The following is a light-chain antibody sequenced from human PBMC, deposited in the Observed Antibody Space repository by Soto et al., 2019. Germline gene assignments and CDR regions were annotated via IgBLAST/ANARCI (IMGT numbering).Light chain of an antibody. CDR2: WAS. CDR1: QSLLYNSNNKNY. V-gene: IGKV4-1*01. CDR3: QQYYNGPWS. J-gene: IGKJ1*01. Sequence: DIVMTQSPDSLAVSLGERATINCKSSQSLLYNSNNKNYLAWFQQKSGQPPKLRIYWASTRESGVPDRFSGSGSGTDFTLTVSSLQAEDVAVYYCQQYYNGPWSFGQGTRVEIK.